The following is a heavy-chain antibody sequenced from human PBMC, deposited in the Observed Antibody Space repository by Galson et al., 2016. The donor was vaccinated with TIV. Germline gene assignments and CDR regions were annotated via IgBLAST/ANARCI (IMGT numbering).Heavy chain of an antibody. Sequence: SVKVSCKGSGYTFTSYDINWVRQATGQGLEWMGWMNPNSGNTGYAQDFQGRVTMTRDTSLSTDYMELSRVRSEDTAVYYFIRGHTRSRGGKYFNHWGQGTLVTVSS. D-gene: IGHD2-15*01. CDR2: MNPNSGNT. CDR3: IRGHTRSRGGKYFNH. CDR1: GYTFTSYD. V-gene: IGHV1-8*01. J-gene: IGHJ1*01.